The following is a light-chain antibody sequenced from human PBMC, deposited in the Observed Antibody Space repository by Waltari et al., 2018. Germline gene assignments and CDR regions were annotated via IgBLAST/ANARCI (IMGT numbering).Light chain of an antibody. Sequence: QSALTQPPSASGSPGQSVTISCPGTSSDVGGYKYLSWYQQHPDKAPKLMIYEGSKRPSGVPDRFSGSKSGNTASLTVSGLQAEDEADYYCSSFAGNNNLVFGGGTKLTVL. V-gene: IGLV2-8*01. CDR2: EGS. CDR1: SSDVGGYKY. CDR3: SSFAGNNNLV. J-gene: IGLJ3*02.